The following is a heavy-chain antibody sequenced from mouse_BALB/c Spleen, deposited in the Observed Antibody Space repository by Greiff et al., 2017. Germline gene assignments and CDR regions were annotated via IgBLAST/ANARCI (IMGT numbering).Heavy chain of an antibody. CDR3: ARGKLGRGCYFDY. Sequence: DVKLVESGGGLVQPGGSRKLSCAASGFTFSSFGMHWVRQAPEKGLEWVAYISSGSSTIYYADTVKGRFTISRDNPKNTLFLQMTSLRSEDTAMYYCARGKLGRGCYFDYWGQGTTLTVSS. J-gene: IGHJ2*01. D-gene: IGHD4-1*01. V-gene: IGHV5-17*02. CDR1: GFTFSSFG. CDR2: ISSGSSTI.